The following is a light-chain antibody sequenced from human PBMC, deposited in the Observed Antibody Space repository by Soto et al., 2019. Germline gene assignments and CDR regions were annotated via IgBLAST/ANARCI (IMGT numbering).Light chain of an antibody. J-gene: IGKJ2*01. CDR2: GAS. CDR3: QQYGSSPVT. CDR1: QSVSSSY. Sequence: EIVLTQSPGTLSLSPGERATLSCRASQSVSSSYLAWYQQKPGQAPRLLIYGASSRATGIPDRFSGSGSGTDFTLTINRLEPEDFAVYYCQQYGSSPVTFGQGTKLEIK. V-gene: IGKV3-20*01.